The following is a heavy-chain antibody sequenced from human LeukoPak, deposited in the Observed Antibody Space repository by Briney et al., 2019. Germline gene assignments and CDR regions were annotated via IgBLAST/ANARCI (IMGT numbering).Heavy chain of an antibody. CDR3: ARESLVRGCFDY. CDR1: GFTFSSYA. Sequence: GGSLRLSCAASGFTFSSYAMHWVRQAPGKGLEYVSTTSSNGGSTYYANSVKGRFTISRDNSKNTLFLQMGSLRTEDMAVYYCARESLVRGCFDYWGQGTLVTVSS. V-gene: IGHV3-64*01. J-gene: IGHJ4*02. CDR2: TSSNGGST. D-gene: IGHD3-10*01.